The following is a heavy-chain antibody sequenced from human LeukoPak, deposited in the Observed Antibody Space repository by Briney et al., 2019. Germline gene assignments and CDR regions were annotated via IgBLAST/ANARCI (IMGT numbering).Heavy chain of an antibody. CDR2: ISYDGSNK. Sequence: GGSLRLSCAASGFTFSSYGMHWVRQAPGKGLEWVAVISYDGSNKYYADSVKGRFTTSRDNSKNTLYLQMNSLRAEDTAVYYCAKDHCGGDCYWEGFDYWGQGTLVTVSS. CDR1: GFTFSSYG. D-gene: IGHD2-21*02. V-gene: IGHV3-30*18. CDR3: AKDHCGGDCYWEGFDY. J-gene: IGHJ4*02.